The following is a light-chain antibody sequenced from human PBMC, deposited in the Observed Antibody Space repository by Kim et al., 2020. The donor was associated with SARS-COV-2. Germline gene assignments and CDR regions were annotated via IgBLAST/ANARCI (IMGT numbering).Light chain of an antibody. CDR2: YDS. V-gene: IGLV3-21*04. CDR1: NIGSKS. Sequence: APGRTARITCGGKNIGSKSVPRYHQKPGQAPVLVIFYDSARPPGVPERFSGSNSGEKATLTISRVEAGDEADYYCQVWDSSSDQRVFGGGTQLTVL. CDR3: QVWDSSSDQRV. J-gene: IGLJ3*02.